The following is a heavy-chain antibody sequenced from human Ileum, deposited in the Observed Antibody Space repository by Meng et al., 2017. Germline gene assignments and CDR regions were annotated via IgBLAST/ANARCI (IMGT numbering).Heavy chain of an antibody. CDR2: TYYSGTT. J-gene: IGHJ4*02. Sequence: QVQLQVSGPGLVKPPETLSLTFTVSGGSISGSYWSWIRQFPGKGLEWIGYTYYSGTTNYNPSLRGRVTMSVDTSRAQFSLKLTSVTAADTAIYYCARGKAIPDFWGQGTLVTVSS. V-gene: IGHV4-59*08. CDR3: ARGKAIPDF. CDR1: GGSISGSY. D-gene: IGHD2-2*02.